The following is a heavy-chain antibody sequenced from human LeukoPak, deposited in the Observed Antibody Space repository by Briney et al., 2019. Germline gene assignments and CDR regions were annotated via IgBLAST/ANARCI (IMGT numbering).Heavy chain of an antibody. CDR2: INAGNGNT. CDR3: ARDPSDYYGSGSYDY. CDR1: GYTFTSYA. D-gene: IGHD3-10*01. Sequence: ASVKVSCKASGYTFTSYAMHWVRQAPGQRLEWMGWINAGNGNTKYSQKFQGRVTMTTDTSTSTAYMELRSLRSDDTAFYYCARDPSDYYGSGSYDYWGQGTLVTVSS. J-gene: IGHJ4*02. V-gene: IGHV1-3*01.